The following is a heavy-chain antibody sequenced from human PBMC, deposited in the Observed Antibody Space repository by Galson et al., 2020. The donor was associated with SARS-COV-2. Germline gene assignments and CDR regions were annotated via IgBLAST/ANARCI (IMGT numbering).Heavy chain of an antibody. Sequence: ASVKVTCKASGYTFISYGISWVRQAPGQGLEWMGWISSYNGNTNYAQKLQGRVTMTTDTSTSTDYMELRSLRSDDTAVYYCASQAISYCRGGSCPCVGDYWGQGTLVTVSS. CDR3: ASQAISYCRGGSCPCVGDY. V-gene: IGHV1-18*01. CDR2: ISSYNGNT. CDR1: GYTFISYG. D-gene: IGHD2-15*01. J-gene: IGHJ4*02.